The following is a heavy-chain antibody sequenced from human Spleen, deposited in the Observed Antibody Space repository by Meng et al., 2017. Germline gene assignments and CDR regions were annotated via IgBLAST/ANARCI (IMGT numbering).Heavy chain of an antibody. CDR2: IKQDGSEK. V-gene: IGHV3-7*01. J-gene: IGHJ4*02. D-gene: IGHD2-21*02. CDR3: ATAYCGGDCYSAY. Sequence: GESLKISCAASGFTFSSYCMSWVRQAPGKGLEWVANIKQDGSEKYYVDSVKGRFTISRDNAKNSLYLQMNSLRAEDTAVYYCATAYCGGDCYSAYWGQGTLVTVSS. CDR1: GFTFSSYC.